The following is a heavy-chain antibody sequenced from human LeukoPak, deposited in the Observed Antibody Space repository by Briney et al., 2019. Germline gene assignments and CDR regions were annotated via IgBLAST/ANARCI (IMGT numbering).Heavy chain of an antibody. CDR3: ARDLRYPHYYMDV. V-gene: IGHV4-39*07. CDR2: IYHSGST. Sequence: SETLSLTCTVSGGSISSYYWGWIRQPPGKGLEWIGSIYHSGSTYYNPSLKSRVTISVDTSKNQFSLKLSSVTAADTAVYYCARDLRYPHYYMDVWGKGTTVTVSS. J-gene: IGHJ6*03. D-gene: IGHD4-17*01. CDR1: GGSISSYY.